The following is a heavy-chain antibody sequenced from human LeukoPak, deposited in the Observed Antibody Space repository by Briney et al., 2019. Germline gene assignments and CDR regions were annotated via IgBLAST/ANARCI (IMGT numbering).Heavy chain of an antibody. Sequence: PGGSLRLSCAASGFTFSSYAMSWVRQAPGKGLEWVSAISGSGGSTYYADSVKGRFTISRDNSKNTLYLQMNSLRAEDTAVYYCAKDPYSSSWYTHFDYWGQGTLVTVSS. V-gene: IGHV3-23*01. D-gene: IGHD6-13*01. CDR1: GFTFSSYA. J-gene: IGHJ4*02. CDR3: AKDPYSSSWYTHFDY. CDR2: ISGSGGST.